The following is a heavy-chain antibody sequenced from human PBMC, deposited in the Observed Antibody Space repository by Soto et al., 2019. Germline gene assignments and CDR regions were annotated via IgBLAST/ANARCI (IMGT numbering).Heavy chain of an antibody. D-gene: IGHD2-15*01. V-gene: IGHV3-21*01. Sequence: GGSMKLSCAASGFTVSSNYMSWVRQAPGKGLEWVSSISSSSSYIYYADSVKGRFTISRDNAKNSLYLQMNSLRAEDTAVYYCARDQDIVVSYWGQGTLVTVSS. CDR3: ARDQDIVVSY. CDR1: GFTVSSNY. J-gene: IGHJ4*02. CDR2: ISSSSSYI.